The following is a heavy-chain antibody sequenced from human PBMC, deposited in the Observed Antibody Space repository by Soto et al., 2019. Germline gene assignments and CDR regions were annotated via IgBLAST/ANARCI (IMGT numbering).Heavy chain of an antibody. CDR1: GFTFSSYG. D-gene: IGHD3-16*01. CDR2: ISYDGSNK. CDR3: AKAPGRITFGGVRGAG. V-gene: IGHV3-30*18. J-gene: IGHJ4*02. Sequence: QVQLVESGGGVVQPGRSLRLSCAASGFTFSSYGMHWVRQAPGKGLEWVAVISYDGSNKYYADSVEGRFTISRDNSKNTLYLEMNSLRAEDTAVYYCAKAPGRITFGGVRGAGWGQGTLVTVSS.